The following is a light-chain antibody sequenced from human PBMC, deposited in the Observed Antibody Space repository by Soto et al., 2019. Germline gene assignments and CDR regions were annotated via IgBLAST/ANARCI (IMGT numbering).Light chain of an antibody. V-gene: IGKV1-5*03. CDR3: QQYNSYSRALT. Sequence: DIQMTQSPSTLSASVGDRVTITCRASQSISSWLVWYQQKPGKAPKLLIYKASSLESGVPSRFSGSGSGTEFTLTISSLQPDDFATYYCQQYNSYSRALTFGGGTKVEIK. CDR2: KAS. CDR1: QSISSW. J-gene: IGKJ4*01.